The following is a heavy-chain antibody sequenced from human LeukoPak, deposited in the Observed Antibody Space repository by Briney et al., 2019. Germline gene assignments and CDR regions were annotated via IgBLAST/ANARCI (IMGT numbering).Heavy chain of an antibody. J-gene: IGHJ6*03. D-gene: IGHD3-3*01. CDR1: GYSISSGYY. CDR2: IYHSGST. CDR3: ARHKSGDYDFWSGYRYYYYYMDV. Sequence: SETLSLTCAVSGYSISSGYYWGWIRQPPGKGLEWIGSIYHSGSTYYNPSLKSRVTISVDTSKNQFSLELSSVTAADTAVYYCARHKSGDYDFWSGYRYYYYYMDVWGKGTTVTVSS. V-gene: IGHV4-38-2*01.